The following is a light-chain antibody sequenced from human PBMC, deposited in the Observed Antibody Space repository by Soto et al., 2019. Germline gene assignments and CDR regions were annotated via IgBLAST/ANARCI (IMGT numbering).Light chain of an antibody. CDR1: SSDVGGYNY. Sequence: QSVLTQPASVSXSPGQAITISCTGPSSDVGGYNYVSWYQQHPGKAPKLMIYDVSNRPSGVSNRFSGSKSGNTASLTISGLQAEDEADYYCSSYTSSSTLYVFGTGTKVTVL. CDR3: SSYTSSSTLYV. V-gene: IGLV2-14*01. J-gene: IGLJ1*01. CDR2: DVS.